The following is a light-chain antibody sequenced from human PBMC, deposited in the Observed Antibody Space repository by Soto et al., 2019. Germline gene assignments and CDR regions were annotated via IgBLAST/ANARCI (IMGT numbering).Light chain of an antibody. V-gene: IGKV1-39*01. J-gene: IGKJ3*01. CDR1: QSISSY. Sequence: DIQMTQSPSSLSASVGDRVTITCRASQSISSYLNWYQQKPGKAPKLLIYAASSLQSGGPSRFSGSGSGTDFTLTISSLQPEDFATYYCQQSYSSPQTFGPGTKVDIK. CDR2: AAS. CDR3: QQSYSSPQT.